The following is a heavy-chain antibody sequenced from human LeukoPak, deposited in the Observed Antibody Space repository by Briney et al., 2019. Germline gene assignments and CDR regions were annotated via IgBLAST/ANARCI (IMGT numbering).Heavy chain of an antibody. CDR1: GDSISSGDYY. V-gene: IGHV4-61*02. Sequence: SETLSLTCTVSGDSISSGDYYWSWIRQPAGKGLEWIWRISSSGSTNYNPSLKSRVTISVDTSKNQFSLNLNSVTAADTAVYYCTRAGETMILPVWGQGTLVTVSS. CDR3: TRAGETMILPV. J-gene: IGHJ4*02. D-gene: IGHD3-22*01. CDR2: ISSSGST.